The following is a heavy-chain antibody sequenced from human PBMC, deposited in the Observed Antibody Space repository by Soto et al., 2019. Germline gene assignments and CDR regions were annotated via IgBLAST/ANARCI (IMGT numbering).Heavy chain of an antibody. V-gene: IGHV4-34*01. CDR2: INHSGST. D-gene: IGHD2-2*01. Sequence: QVQLQQWGAGLLKPSETLSLTCAVYGGSFSGYYWSWIRQPPGKGLEWIGEINHSGSTNYNPSLTSRVTISVDTSKNQFSLKLSSVTAADTAVYYCALNPRVIVVVPAPLGTGSYGMDVW. CDR3: ALNPRVIVVVPAPLGTGSYGMDV. J-gene: IGHJ6*01. CDR1: GGSFSGYY.